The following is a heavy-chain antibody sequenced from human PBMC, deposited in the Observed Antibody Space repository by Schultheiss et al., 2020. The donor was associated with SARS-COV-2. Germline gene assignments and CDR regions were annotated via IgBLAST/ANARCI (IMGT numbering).Heavy chain of an antibody. J-gene: IGHJ4*02. V-gene: IGHV4-39*07. CDR3: AREPASPVYHYDY. CDR1: GGSISSSSYY. D-gene: IGHD5/OR15-5a*01. Sequence: SQTLSLTCTVSGGSISSSSYYWGWIRQPPGKGLEWIGEINHSGSTNYNPSLKSRVTISVDTSKNQFSLKLSSVTAADTAVYYCAREPASPVYHYDYWGQGTLVTVSS. CDR2: INHSGST.